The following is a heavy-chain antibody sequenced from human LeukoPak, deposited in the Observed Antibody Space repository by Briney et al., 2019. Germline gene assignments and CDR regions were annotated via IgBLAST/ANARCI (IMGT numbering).Heavy chain of an antibody. CDR1: GFTFSSYG. CDR2: ITGAGDNT. CDR3: AQSAGFDP. J-gene: IGHJ5*02. Sequence: GSLRLSFGASGFTFSSYGMSWGRQAAGEGVGGGSTITGAGDNTYYSASVKGRFTISRDNSKNTVYLQISSLTDEDTALYYCAQSAGFDPWGQGTLVTVSS. V-gene: IGHV3-23*01.